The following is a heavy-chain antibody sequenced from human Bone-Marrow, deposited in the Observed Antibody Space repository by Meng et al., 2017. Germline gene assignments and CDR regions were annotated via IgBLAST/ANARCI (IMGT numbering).Heavy chain of an antibody. CDR1: GFTFSSYA. CDR2: ISGSGGST. J-gene: IGHJ6*02. Sequence: GGSLRLSCAASGFTFSSYAMSWVRQAPGKGLEWVSAISGSGGSTYYADSVKGRFTISRDNSKNTLYLQMNSLRAEDTAVYYCAKDELVRGVIIWGDYYYYYGMDVWGQGTTVTVSS. V-gene: IGHV3-23*01. D-gene: IGHD3-10*01. CDR3: AKDELVRGVIIWGDYYYYYGMDV.